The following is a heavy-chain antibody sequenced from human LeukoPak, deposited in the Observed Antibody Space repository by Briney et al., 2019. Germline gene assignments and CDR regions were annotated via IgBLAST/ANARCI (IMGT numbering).Heavy chain of an antibody. Sequence: GASVKVPCKASGYTFTGYYMHWVRQAPGQGLEWMGWINPNSGGTSYAQNFQGRITMTRDTSITTAYMELSSLRSDDTAIYYCARDVVVVVGASRSNFYFYMDVWGKGTTVTVSS. D-gene: IGHD2-15*01. J-gene: IGHJ6*03. CDR3: ARDVVVVVGASRSNFYFYMDV. V-gene: IGHV1-2*02. CDR2: INPNSGGT. CDR1: GYTFTGYY.